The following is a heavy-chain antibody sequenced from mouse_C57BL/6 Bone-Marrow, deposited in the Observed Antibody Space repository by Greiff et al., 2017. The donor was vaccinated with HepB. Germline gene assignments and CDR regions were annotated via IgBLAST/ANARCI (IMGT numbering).Heavy chain of an antibody. CDR3: ARDAPEGYYAMDY. V-gene: IGHV7-1*01. CDR2: SRNKANDYTT. J-gene: IGHJ4*01. CDR1: GFTFSDFY. Sequence: EVMLVESGGGLVQSGRSLRLSCATSGFTFSDFYMEWVRQAPGKGLEWIAASRNKANDYTTEYSASVKGRFIVSRDTSQSILYLQMNALRAEDTAIYYCARDAPEGYYAMDYWGQGTSVTVSS.